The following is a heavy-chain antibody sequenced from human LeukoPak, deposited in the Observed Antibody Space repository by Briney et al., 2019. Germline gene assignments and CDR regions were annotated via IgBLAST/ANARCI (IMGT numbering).Heavy chain of an antibody. V-gene: IGHV4-4*02. J-gene: IGHJ5*02. CDR1: GDSINSLDL. D-gene: IGHD6-6*01. CDR2: IYHSGST. Sequence: SGTLSLTCTVSGDSINSLDLWSWVRQPPGKGLEWIGYIYHSGSTYYNPSLKSRVTISVDRSKNQFSLKLSSVTAADTAVYYCARSSIAAPVSWFDPWGQGTLVTVSS. CDR3: ARSSIAAPVSWFDP.